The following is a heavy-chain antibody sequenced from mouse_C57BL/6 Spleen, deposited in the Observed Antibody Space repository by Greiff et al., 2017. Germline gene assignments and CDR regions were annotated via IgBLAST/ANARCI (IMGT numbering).Heavy chain of an antibody. Sequence: QVHVKQPGAELVKPGASVKMSCKASGYTFTSYWITWVKQRPGQGLEWIGDIYPGSGSTNYNEKFKSKATLTVDTSSSTAYMQLSSLTSEDSAVYYGAHSPYYYGSSYGYWGQGTTLTVSS. CDR3: AHSPYYYGSSYGY. D-gene: IGHD1-1*01. CDR1: GYTFTSYW. CDR2: IYPGSGST. J-gene: IGHJ2*01. V-gene: IGHV1-55*01.